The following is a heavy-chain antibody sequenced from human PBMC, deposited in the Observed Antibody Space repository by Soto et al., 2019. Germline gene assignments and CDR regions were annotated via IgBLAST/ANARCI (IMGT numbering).Heavy chain of an antibody. CDR3: ARVSIAVAALGAFDI. J-gene: IGHJ3*02. V-gene: IGHV4-4*02. D-gene: IGHD6-19*01. CDR2: IHHSGST. CDR1: GGSISSSNW. Sequence: SETLSLTYAVSGGSISSSNWWSWVRQPPGKGLEWIGEIHHSGSTNYNPSLKSRVTISVDKSKNQFSLKLRSVTAADTAVYYCARVSIAVAALGAFDIWGQGTMVTVSS.